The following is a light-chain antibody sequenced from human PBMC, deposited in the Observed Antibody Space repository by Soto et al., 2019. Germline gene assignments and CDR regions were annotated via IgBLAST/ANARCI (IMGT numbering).Light chain of an antibody. CDR3: QQCASSAIT. CDR1: QSVSSSY. V-gene: IGKV3-20*01. J-gene: IGKJ5*01. CDR2: RAS. Sequence: EIVLTQSPGTLSLSPGERGTLSCRASQSVSSSYLAWYQQKPGQPPRLLIYRASSRATGIPDRFSGSGSGTDFTLTISRLEPEDFAVYFCQQCASSAITFGQGTRLEIK.